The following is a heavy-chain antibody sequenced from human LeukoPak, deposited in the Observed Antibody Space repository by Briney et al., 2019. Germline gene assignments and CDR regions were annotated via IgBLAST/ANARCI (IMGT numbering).Heavy chain of an antibody. V-gene: IGHV5-51*01. CDR1: GYRFTGYW. CDR3: ARLGSGFDI. Sequence: GESLKISCKVSGYRFTGYWIGWVRQMPGKGLEWMGIIHPDDSDTRYSPSFQGQVTMSADKSITTAYLQWSSLKASGTAMYYWARLGSGFDIGGQGTMVTVSS. CDR2: IHPDDSDT. J-gene: IGHJ3*02. D-gene: IGHD3-16*01.